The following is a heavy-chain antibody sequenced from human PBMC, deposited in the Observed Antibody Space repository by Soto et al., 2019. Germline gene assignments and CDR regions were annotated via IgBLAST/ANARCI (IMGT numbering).Heavy chain of an antibody. J-gene: IGHJ4*02. CDR3: ARSVAVPGAHIDY. Sequence: LSLTCSVSGGSISGSYWSWIRQSPGKGLEWLGYVYYTGSTNYSPSLRSRVSISVDTSKNEFSLRLGSVTAADTAVYFCARSVAVPGAHIDYWGQGTQVTVSS. CDR2: VYYTGST. CDR1: GGSISGSY. D-gene: IGHD6-19*01. V-gene: IGHV4-59*01.